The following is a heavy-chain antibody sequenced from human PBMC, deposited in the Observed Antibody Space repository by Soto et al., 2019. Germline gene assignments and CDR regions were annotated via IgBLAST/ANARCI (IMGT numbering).Heavy chain of an antibody. CDR1: GGTFSSYA. V-gene: IGHV1-69*06. J-gene: IGHJ4*02. Sequence: SVKVSCKASGGTFSSYAISWVRQAPGQGLEWMGGIIPIFGTANYAQKFQGRVTITADKSTSTAYMELSSLRSEDTAVYYCARVDTAMVKRGYFDYWGQGTLVTVSS. CDR3: ARVDTAMVKRGYFDY. CDR2: IIPIFGTA. D-gene: IGHD5-18*01.